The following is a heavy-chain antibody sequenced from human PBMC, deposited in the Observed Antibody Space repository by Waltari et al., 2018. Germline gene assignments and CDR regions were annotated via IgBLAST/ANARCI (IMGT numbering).Heavy chain of an antibody. J-gene: IGHJ6*02. CDR2: IKPSGGST. CDR1: GYTFTSYY. V-gene: IGHV1-46*01. Sequence: QVQLVQSGAEVTKPGSSVQVSCQTSGYTFTSYYMHWVRQAPGQGLEWMGIIKPSGGSTSYAQKFQGRVTMTRDTSTSTVYMELSSLRAEDTAVYYCAREAIVGATHCMDVWGQGTTVTVSS. CDR3: AREAIVGATHCMDV. D-gene: IGHD1-26*01.